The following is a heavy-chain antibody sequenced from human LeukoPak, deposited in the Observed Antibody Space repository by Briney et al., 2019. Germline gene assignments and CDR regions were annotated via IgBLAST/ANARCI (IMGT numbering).Heavy chain of an antibody. CDR3: GRDWYYYDRSGYVNY. V-gene: IGHV3-74*01. J-gene: IGHJ4*02. Sequence: GGTLRLPCAASGFTFSSYWMHWVRQAPGKGLVWVARINSDGSSTSYADSVKGRFTISRDNAKDTQYPQMNRMRVKDTAVYFCGRDWYYYDRSGYVNYWGQGTLVTVSS. D-gene: IGHD3-22*01. CDR2: INSDGSST. CDR1: GFTFSSYW.